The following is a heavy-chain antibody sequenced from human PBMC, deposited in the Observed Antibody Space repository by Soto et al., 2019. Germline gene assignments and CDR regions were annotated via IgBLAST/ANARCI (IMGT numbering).Heavy chain of an antibody. Sequence: SGGSLRLSCAASGFTFSSYSMNWVRQAPGKGLEWVSSISSSSSYIYYADSVKGRFTISRDNAKNSLYLQMNSLRAEDTAVYYCARVSLYNYDSSGYSSFDYWGQGTLVTVSS. CDR3: ARVSLYNYDSSGYSSFDY. CDR2: ISSSSSYI. J-gene: IGHJ4*02. CDR1: GFTFSSYS. V-gene: IGHV3-21*01. D-gene: IGHD3-22*01.